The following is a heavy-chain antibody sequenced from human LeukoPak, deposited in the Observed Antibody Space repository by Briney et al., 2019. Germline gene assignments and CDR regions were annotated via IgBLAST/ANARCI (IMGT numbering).Heavy chain of an antibody. J-gene: IGHJ4*02. Sequence: GGSLRLSCTTSGFAFGDYNMNWVRQAPGKGLEWVGYIRSKIHDGTTGYAASVEGRFTISRDDSKSIVYLQMTSLKSDDTAVYYCSRGQQYPYGPELDYWGQGTLITVSS. CDR3: SRGQQYPYGPELDY. D-gene: IGHD3-10*01. CDR2: IRSKIHDGTT. V-gene: IGHV3-49*04. CDR1: GFAFGDYN.